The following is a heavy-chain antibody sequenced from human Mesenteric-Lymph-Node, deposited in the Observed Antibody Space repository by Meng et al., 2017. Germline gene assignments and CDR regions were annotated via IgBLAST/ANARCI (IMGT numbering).Heavy chain of an antibody. Sequence: SETLSLTCAVYGGSFSGYYWSWIRQPPGKGLEWIGSIYYSGSTYYNPSLKSRVTISVDTSKNQFSLKLSSVTAADTAVYYCAREGRSETDYYDSRGYNWFDPWGQGTLVTVSS. CDR2: IYYSGST. J-gene: IGHJ5*02. CDR3: AREGRSETDYYDSRGYNWFDP. CDR1: GGSFSGYY. V-gene: IGHV4-34*01. D-gene: IGHD3-22*01.